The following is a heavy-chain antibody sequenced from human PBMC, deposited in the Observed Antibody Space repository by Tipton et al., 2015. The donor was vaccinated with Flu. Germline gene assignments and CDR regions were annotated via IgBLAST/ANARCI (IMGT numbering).Heavy chain of an antibody. CDR3: ARTSDYDFWSGYYTDY. J-gene: IGHJ4*02. Sequence: TLSLTCAVSGYSISSGYYWGWIRQPPGKGLEWIGSIYHSGSTYYNPSLKSRVTISVDTSKNQFSLKLSSVTAADTAVYYCARTSDYDFWSGYYTDYWGQGTLVTVSS. V-gene: IGHV4-38-2*01. CDR1: GYSISSGYY. D-gene: IGHD3-3*01. CDR2: IYHSGST.